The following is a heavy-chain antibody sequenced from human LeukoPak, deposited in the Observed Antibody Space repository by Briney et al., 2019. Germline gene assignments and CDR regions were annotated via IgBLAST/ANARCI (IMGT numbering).Heavy chain of an antibody. Sequence: GWSLRLSCAASGFTFSSYWMHWVRQAPGKGLVWVSRINSDGSSTSYADSVKGRFTISRDNAKNTLYLQMNSLRAEDTAVYYCARAGIGVAGPIDYWGQGTLVTVSS. CDR1: GFTFSSYW. CDR3: ARAGIGVAGPIDY. V-gene: IGHV3-74*01. CDR2: INSDGSST. J-gene: IGHJ4*02. D-gene: IGHD6-19*01.